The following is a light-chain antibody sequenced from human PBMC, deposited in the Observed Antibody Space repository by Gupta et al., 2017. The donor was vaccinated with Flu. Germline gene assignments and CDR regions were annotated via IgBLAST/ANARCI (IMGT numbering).Light chain of an antibody. CDR3: QHRYNGPRTT. J-gene: IGKJ5*01. Sequence: EIVLTQSPAILSLSPGERATLSCRASQSISTFLAWYRQKPGQAPRLLMYDASKRAAGIPDRFSGSGSGTDFTLAISSLEPEDVAIYYCQHRYNGPRTTFGQGTXLEIK. V-gene: IGKV3-11*01. CDR2: DAS. CDR1: QSISTF.